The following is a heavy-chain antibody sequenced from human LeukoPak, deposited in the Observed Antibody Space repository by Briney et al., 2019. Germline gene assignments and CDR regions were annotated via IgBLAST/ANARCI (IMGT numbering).Heavy chain of an antibody. D-gene: IGHD3-10*01. J-gene: IGHJ6*03. CDR3: ARVCGFPFYGSGDTPRLMKYYYYYYMDV. V-gene: IGHV4-34*01. Sequence: SETLSLTCAVYGGSFSGYYWSWIRQPPGKGLEWIGEINHSGSTNYNPSLKSRVTISVDTSKNQFSLKLSSVTAADTAVHYCARVCGFPFYGSGDTPRLMKYYYYYYMDVWGKGTTVTVSS. CDR2: INHSGST. CDR1: GGSFSGYY.